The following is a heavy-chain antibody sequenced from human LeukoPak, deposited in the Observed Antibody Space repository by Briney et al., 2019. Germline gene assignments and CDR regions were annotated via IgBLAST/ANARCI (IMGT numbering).Heavy chain of an antibody. CDR2: TYYRSKWYN. Sequence: KPSQTLSLTCAISGDSVSSNSAAWNWIRQSPSRGLEWLGRTYYRSKWYNDYAVSVKSRITINPDTSKNQFSLQLNSVTPEDTAVYYCARTEYYDFWSGYYTPIDYWGQGTLVTVSS. CDR3: ARTEYYDFWSGYYTPIDY. J-gene: IGHJ4*02. D-gene: IGHD3-3*01. V-gene: IGHV6-1*01. CDR1: GDSVSSNSAA.